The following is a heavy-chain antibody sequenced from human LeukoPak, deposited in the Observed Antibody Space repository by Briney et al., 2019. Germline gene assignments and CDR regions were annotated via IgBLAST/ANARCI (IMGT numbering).Heavy chain of an antibody. V-gene: IGHV3-21*04. D-gene: IGHD3-3*01. J-gene: IGHJ4*02. CDR2: ISSSSSYI. Sequence: GGSLRLSCAASGFTFSSYSMNWVRQAPGKGLEWVSSISSSSSYIYYADSVKGRPIISRANSKNTLYLQMNSLRAEDTAVYYCATKGRNYDFWSGSSNFDYWGQGILVTVSS. CDR1: GFTFSSYS. CDR3: ATKGRNYDFWSGSSNFDY.